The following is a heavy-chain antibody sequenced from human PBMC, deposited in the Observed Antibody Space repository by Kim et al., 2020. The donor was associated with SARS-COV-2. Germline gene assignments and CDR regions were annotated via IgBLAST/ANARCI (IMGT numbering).Heavy chain of an antibody. CDR1: GYSFTSYW. J-gene: IGHJ4*02. CDR3: VRRGGGSSYSFDY. V-gene: IGHV5-51*01. D-gene: IGHD6-6*01. Sequence: GESLKISCKGSGYSFTSYWIGWVRQMPGKGLEWMGIIYPGDSATRYSPSFQGQVTITADKSISAAYLPWSSLKAADTAIYYCVRRGGGSSYSFDYWGQGTLVTVPT. CDR2: IYPGDSAT.